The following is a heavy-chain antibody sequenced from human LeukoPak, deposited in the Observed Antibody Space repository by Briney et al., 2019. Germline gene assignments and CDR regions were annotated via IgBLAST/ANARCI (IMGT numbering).Heavy chain of an antibody. V-gene: IGHV1-69*05. CDR2: IIPIFGTA. J-gene: IGHJ4*02. D-gene: IGHD5-18*01. CDR3: ARGGRGYSYPFDY. Sequence: SVKVSCKASGGTFSSYAISWVRQAPGQGLEWMGGIIPIFGTANYAQKFQGRVTITTDESTSTAYMELSSLRSEDTAVYYCARGGRGYSYPFDYWGQGTLVTVSS. CDR1: GGTFSSYA.